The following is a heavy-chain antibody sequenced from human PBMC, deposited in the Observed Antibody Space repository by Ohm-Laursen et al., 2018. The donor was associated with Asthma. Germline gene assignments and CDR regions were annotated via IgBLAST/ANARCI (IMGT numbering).Heavy chain of an antibody. J-gene: IGHJ5*02. CDR2: ISWNSGRI. CDR3: AEGSLAAADYNWFDP. CDR1: GFTFDDYS. Sequence: SLRLSCAASGFTFDDYSMHWVRQGPGKGLEWVSGISWNSGRIGYADSVKGRFTTSRDNAENSLYLQMNSLRTEDTALYYCAEGSLAAADYNWFDPWGQGTLVTVSS. D-gene: IGHD6-13*01. V-gene: IGHV3-9*01.